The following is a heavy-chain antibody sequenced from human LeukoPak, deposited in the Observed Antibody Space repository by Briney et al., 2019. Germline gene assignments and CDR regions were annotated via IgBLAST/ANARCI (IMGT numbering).Heavy chain of an antibody. V-gene: IGHV4-38-2*02. Sequence: ASETLSLTCNVSGYSISSGYFWGWVRQAPGKGLEWIGSIYQRATVHYNPSLKSRVTISLDTSKNHFSLNLRSMQASDTAVYYCARACCVGECFVLHIFFDSWGQGTLVTVSS. CDR1: GYSISSGYF. CDR2: IYQRATV. D-gene: IGHD2-21*01. J-gene: IGHJ4*02. CDR3: ARACCVGECFVLHIFFDS.